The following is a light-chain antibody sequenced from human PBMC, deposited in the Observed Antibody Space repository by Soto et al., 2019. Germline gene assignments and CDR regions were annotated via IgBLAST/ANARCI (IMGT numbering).Light chain of an antibody. CDR3: QLYGSSRRYT. J-gene: IGKJ2*01. V-gene: IGKV3-20*01. Sequence: DIVLTQSPGTLSLSPGERATLSCRASQSVSGTYLAWYQQKPGQAPRVLFYGASSRAAGIPDRFSGSGSGTDFTLTITSLEPEDFAVYYCQLYGSSRRYTFGQGTKLEIK. CDR1: QSVSGTY. CDR2: GAS.